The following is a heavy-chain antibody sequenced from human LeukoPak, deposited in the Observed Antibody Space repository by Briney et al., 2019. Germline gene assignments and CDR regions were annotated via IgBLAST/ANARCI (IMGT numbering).Heavy chain of an antibody. Sequence: GGSLRLSCAASGFTFSSYWMYWVRQAPGKGLVWVSRINGDGSSTSYADSVKGRFTISRDNAKNTLYLQMNSLRAEDTAVYYCARGDESGSYAYWGQGTLVTVSS. D-gene: IGHD1-26*01. CDR2: INGDGSST. J-gene: IGHJ4*02. CDR1: GFTFSSYW. CDR3: ARGDESGSYAY. V-gene: IGHV3-74*01.